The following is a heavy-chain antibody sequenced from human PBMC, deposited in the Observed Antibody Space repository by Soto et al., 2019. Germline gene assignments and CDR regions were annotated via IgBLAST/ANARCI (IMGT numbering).Heavy chain of an antibody. CDR2: IVPIFGTA. CDR1: GCTFSSYA. Sequence: SVKVSCKASGCTFSSYAISWVRQAPGQGLEWMGGIVPIFGTANYAQKFQGRVTITADESTSTAHMELSSLRSEDTAVYYCARPGDHYYDSSGYFDYWGQGTLVTVSS. J-gene: IGHJ4*02. V-gene: IGHV1-69*13. CDR3: ARPGDHYYDSSGYFDY. D-gene: IGHD3-22*01.